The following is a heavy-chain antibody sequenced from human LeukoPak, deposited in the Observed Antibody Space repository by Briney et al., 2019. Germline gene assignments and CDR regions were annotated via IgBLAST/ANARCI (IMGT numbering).Heavy chain of an antibody. V-gene: IGHV4-59*01. D-gene: IGHD1-26*01. Sequence: SETLSLTCSVSGGSISSYYWSWIRHSPGRGLEWIGYIYHSGSTNYNPSLKSRVTISVDTSKNQFSLKLSSVTAADTAVYYCASYSGSLLDYWGQGILVTVSS. CDR3: ASYSGSLLDY. CDR2: IYHSGST. CDR1: GGSISSYY. J-gene: IGHJ4*02.